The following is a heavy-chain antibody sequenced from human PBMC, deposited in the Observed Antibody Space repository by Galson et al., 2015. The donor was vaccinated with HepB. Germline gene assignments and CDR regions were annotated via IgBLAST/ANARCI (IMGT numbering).Heavy chain of an antibody. D-gene: IGHD5-18*01. Sequence: SVKVSCKASGYTFTGYYMHWVRQAPGQGLGWMGWINPNSGGTNYAQKFQGRVTMTRDTSISTAYMELSRLRSDDTAVYYCARVPGRRMGLWLLKSNYFDYWGQGTLVTVSS. CDR1: GYTFTGYY. CDR3: ARVPGRRMGLWLLKSNYFDY. CDR2: INPNSGGT. J-gene: IGHJ4*02. V-gene: IGHV1-2*02.